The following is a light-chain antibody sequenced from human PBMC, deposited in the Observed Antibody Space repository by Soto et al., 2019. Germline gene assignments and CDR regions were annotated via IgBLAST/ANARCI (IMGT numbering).Light chain of an antibody. Sequence: ENVMTQSPGTLSLSPGERATLSCRASQSVSTNYVAWYQQKPGQAPWLLIYGASSRASGIPDRFRGSGSGTDFTLTISRLEPEDFAVYYCQQYANSHGTFGQGTKVEMK. CDR1: QSVSTNY. J-gene: IGKJ1*01. V-gene: IGKV3-20*01. CDR3: QQYANSHGT. CDR2: GAS.